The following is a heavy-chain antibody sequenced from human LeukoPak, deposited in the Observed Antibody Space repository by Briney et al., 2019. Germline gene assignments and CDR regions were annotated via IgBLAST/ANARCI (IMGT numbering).Heavy chain of an antibody. V-gene: IGHV4-59*08. J-gene: IGHJ6*02. Sequence: ASETLSLTRTVSGGSISSYYWSWIRQPPGRGLEWIGYIYYSGSTNYNPSLKSRVTISVDTSKNQFSLKLSSVTAADTAVYYCARHRGIAVAGVGMDVWGQGTTVTVSS. CDR1: GGSISSYY. CDR2: IYYSGST. D-gene: IGHD6-19*01. CDR3: ARHRGIAVAGVGMDV.